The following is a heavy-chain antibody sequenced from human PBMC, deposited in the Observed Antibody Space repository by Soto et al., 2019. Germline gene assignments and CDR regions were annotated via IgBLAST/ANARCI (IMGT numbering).Heavy chain of an antibody. CDR2: IYYSGRT. CDR1: GGSISSYY. CDR3: ARLDGYYHYVDV. D-gene: IGHD6-13*01. J-gene: IGHJ6*03. Sequence: SETLSLTCTVSGGSISSYYWTWIRQPPGKGLEWVGDIYYSGRTQYNPSLKSRVTLAVATSKTQFSLKLSSVTAAGTAGLLCARLDGYYHYVDVWGKGTTVNVSS. V-gene: IGHV4-59*08.